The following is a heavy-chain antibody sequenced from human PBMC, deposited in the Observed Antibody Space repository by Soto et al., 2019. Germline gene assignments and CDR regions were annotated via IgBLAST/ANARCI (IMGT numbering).Heavy chain of an antibody. CDR2: ISGGGETT. V-gene: IGHV3-23*01. D-gene: IGHD3-10*01. CDR1: GFTFSSYA. J-gene: IGHJ4*02. Sequence: EVQLLESGGGLVQPGGSLRLSCAASGFTFSSYAMWWVRQAPGKGLECVSAISGGGETTYYADSVKGRFTISRDNSKNTQYLQMNSLRADDSAVYYCAFNSGSGSYAFDYWGQGTLVTVSS. CDR3: AFNSGSGSYAFDY.